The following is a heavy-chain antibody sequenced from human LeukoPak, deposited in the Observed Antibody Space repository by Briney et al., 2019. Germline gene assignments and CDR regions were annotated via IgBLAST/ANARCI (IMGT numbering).Heavy chain of an antibody. Sequence: SEALSPTCTVSGGSISSYYWSWIRQPPGKGLEWIGYIYYSGNTYYNPSLKSRVTISVDTSKNQFSLKVNSVTAADTAVYYCAKGGKGFPLGLRFDSWGQGTLVSVSS. D-gene: IGHD2-21*01. CDR2: IYYSGNT. J-gene: IGHJ4*02. CDR1: GGSISSYY. V-gene: IGHV4-59*01. CDR3: AKGGKGFPLGLRFDS.